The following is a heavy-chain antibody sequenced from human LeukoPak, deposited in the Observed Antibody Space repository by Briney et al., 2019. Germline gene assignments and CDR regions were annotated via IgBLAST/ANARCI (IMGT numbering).Heavy chain of an antibody. CDR1: GFTASSNY. CDR3: ASTQRGDYFDY. D-gene: IGHD2-15*01. Sequence: PGGSLRLSCAASGFTASSNYMSWVRQAPGKGLEWVSVIYSGGSTYYADSVKGRFTISRDNSKNTLYLQMNSLRAEDTAVYYCASTQRGDYFDYWGQGTLVTASS. J-gene: IGHJ4*02. CDR2: IYSGGST. V-gene: IGHV3-66*01.